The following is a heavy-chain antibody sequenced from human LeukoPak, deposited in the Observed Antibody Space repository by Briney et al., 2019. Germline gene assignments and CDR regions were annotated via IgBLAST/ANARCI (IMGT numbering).Heavy chain of an antibody. CDR2: ISSDGTNK. Sequence: GGSLRLSCATSGFTFSSYWMHWVRQAPGKGLEWVAVISSDGTNKFYADSVKGRFTISRDNSKNTLYLQMNSLTVEDTAVYYCAKDAGVAASIDYWGQGTLVTVSS. CDR1: GFTFSSYW. J-gene: IGHJ4*02. V-gene: IGHV3-30*18. D-gene: IGHD2-15*01. CDR3: AKDAGVAASIDY.